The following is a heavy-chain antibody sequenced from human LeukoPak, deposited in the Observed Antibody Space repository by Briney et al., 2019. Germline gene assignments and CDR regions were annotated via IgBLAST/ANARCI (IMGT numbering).Heavy chain of an antibody. D-gene: IGHD6-13*01. CDR3: ARTRDSSSWLFDY. CDR2: INPNSGGT. Sequence: GASVKVSCKASGNTFTGYYMHWVRQAPGQGLEWMGWINPNSGGTNYAQKFQGRVTMTRDTSISTAYMELSRLRSDDTAVYYCARTRDSSSWLFDYWGQGTLVTVSS. J-gene: IGHJ4*02. CDR1: GNTFTGYY. V-gene: IGHV1-2*02.